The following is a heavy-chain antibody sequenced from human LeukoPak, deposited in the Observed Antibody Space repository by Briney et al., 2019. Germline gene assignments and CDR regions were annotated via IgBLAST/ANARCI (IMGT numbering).Heavy chain of an antibody. J-gene: IGHJ4*02. D-gene: IGHD6-6*01. CDR3: AKEGGGTLVRRKYFFDY. Sequence: PGGSLRLSCAASGFTFSSYAMSWVRQAPGKGLEWVSLISGSGGGTYYADSGKGRFTISRDNSKNTLYLQMNSLTAEDMAVYFCAKEGGGTLVRRKYFFDYWGQGTLVTVSS. V-gene: IGHV3-23*01. CDR2: ISGSGGGT. CDR1: GFTFSSYA.